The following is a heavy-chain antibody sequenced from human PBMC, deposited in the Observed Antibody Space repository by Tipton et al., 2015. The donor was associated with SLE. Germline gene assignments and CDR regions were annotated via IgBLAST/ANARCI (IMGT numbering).Heavy chain of an antibody. V-gene: IGHV4-39*07. CDR3: ARERDTYYYDSSGGVDY. CDR1: GGSISSSSYY. J-gene: IGHJ4*02. Sequence: TLSLTCTVSGGSISSSSYYWGWIRQPPGKGLEWIGSIYYSGSTYYNPSLKSRVTISVDTSKNQFSLKLSSVTAADTAVYYCARERDTYYYDSSGGVDYWGQGTLVTVSS. D-gene: IGHD3-22*01. CDR2: IYYSGST.